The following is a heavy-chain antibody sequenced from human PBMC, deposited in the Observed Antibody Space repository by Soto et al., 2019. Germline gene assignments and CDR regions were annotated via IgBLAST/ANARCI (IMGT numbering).Heavy chain of an antibody. D-gene: IGHD3-16*02. CDR3: ARGEDDYVWGTYRTIDY. Sequence: GGSLRLSCAASGFTFSACAMHWIRQAPGEGLEWVAVVSYDGNNEYYADSVKGRFTISRDNSRNTLYLQMNGLRADDTAVYYCARGEDDYVWGTYRTIDYWGQGXLVTVSS. CDR2: VSYDGNNE. J-gene: IGHJ4*02. V-gene: IGHV3-30-3*01. CDR1: GFTFSACA.